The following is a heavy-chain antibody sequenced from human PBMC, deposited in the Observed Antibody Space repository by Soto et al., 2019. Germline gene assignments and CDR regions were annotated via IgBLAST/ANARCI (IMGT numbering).Heavy chain of an antibody. CDR1: GFSLSNYY. D-gene: IGHD3-16*01. J-gene: IGHJ5*02. CDR3: ARDGASGRNWFGP. V-gene: IGHV4-59*01. CDR2: INYIGTT. Sequence: SETLSLTCAFSGFSLSNYYWSWIRQPPGKGLEWIADINYIGTTNYNPPLKSRVTISIDTSKNQFSLNLYSVTAADTAVYYCARDGASGRNWFGPWGQGTLVTVS.